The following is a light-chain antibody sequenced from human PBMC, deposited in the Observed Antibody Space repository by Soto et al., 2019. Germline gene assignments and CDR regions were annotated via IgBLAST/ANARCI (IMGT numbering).Light chain of an antibody. V-gene: IGKV1-39*01. CDR1: QSISSW. CDR2: AAY. J-gene: IGKJ4*01. CDR3: QQSYSNPLT. Sequence: DIQMTQSPSTLSASVGARLTITFRASQSISSWLAWYQQKPGKAPKLLIYAAYSLQSGVTSRFSGSGSGADFTLTFSSLQPEDFATYYCQQSYSNPLTFGGGTKVDIK.